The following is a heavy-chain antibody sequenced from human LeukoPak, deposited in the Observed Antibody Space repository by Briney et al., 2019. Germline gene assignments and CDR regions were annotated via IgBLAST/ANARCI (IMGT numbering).Heavy chain of an antibody. V-gene: IGHV3-11*01. Sequence: GGSLRLSCAASGFTFSDCYMSWIRQAPGKGLEWVSYISSSGSTIYYADSVKGRFTISRDNAKNSLYLQMNSLRAEDTAVYYCARLVVVAATGGYYMDVWGKGTTVTVSS. CDR2: ISSSGSTI. D-gene: IGHD2-15*01. CDR3: ARLVVVAATGGYYMDV. CDR1: GFTFSDCY. J-gene: IGHJ6*03.